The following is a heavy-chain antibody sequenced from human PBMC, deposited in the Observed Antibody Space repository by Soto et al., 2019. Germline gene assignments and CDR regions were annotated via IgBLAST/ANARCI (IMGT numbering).Heavy chain of an antibody. J-gene: IGHJ4*02. CDR3: ARGQTDSWYPIDY. V-gene: IGHV1-46*03. D-gene: IGHD6-13*01. Sequence: GASVKVSCKASGYTFTSYYMHCVRQAPGQGLEWMGIINPNGGSTFYAQRFQGRVTMTRDTSTSTVHMELSSLRSEDTAVYYCARGQTDSWYPIDYWGQGTLVTVSS. CDR2: INPNGGST. CDR1: GYTFTSYY.